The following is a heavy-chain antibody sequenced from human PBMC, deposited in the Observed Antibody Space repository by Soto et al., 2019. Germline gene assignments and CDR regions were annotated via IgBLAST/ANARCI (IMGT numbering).Heavy chain of an antibody. CDR1: GYTFTDHG. D-gene: IGHD3-16*01. CDR3: TKARHRLTQKCLDVY. V-gene: IGHV1-18*01. J-gene: IGHJ4*02. Sequence: QIQLVQSGAEVKKPGASVKVSCKASGYTFTDHGISWVRQAPGQGVEWMGWISAYNDYTAYAQKFQGRVTITTDKYTNTAYMQLRGLTSDYTAVYYCTKARHRLTQKCLDVYWGQGTLVTVSS. CDR2: ISAYNDYT.